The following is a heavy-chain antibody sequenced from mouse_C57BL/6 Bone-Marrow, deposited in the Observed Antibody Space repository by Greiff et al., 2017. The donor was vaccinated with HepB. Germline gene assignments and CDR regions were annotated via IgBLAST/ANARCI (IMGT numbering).Heavy chain of an antibody. Sequence: EVQLQESGPGLVKPSQTVFLTCTVTGISITTGNYRWRWIRQFPGNKLEWIGYIYYSGTITYNPSLTSRTTITIDTPKNQFFLEMNSLTAEDTATYYCARDGYYGYFDVWGTGTTVTVSS. D-gene: IGHD2-2*01. V-gene: IGHV3-5*01. CDR1: GISITTGNYR. CDR2: IYYSGTI. CDR3: ARDGYYGYFDV. J-gene: IGHJ1*03.